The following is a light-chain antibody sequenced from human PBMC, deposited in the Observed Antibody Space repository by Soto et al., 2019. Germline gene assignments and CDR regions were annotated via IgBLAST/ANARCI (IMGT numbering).Light chain of an antibody. CDR3: CSYAGSSTFYV. CDR1: SSDVGSYNL. J-gene: IGLJ1*01. CDR2: EVS. V-gene: IGLV2-23*02. Sequence: GSPGQSITISCTGTSSDVGSYNLVSWYQQHPGKAPKLMIYEVSKRPSGVSNRFSGSKSGNTASLTISGLQAEDEADYYCCSYAGSSTFYVFGTGTKVTVL.